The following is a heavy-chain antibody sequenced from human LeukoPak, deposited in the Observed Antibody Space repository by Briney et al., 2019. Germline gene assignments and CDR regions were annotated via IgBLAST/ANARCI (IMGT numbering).Heavy chain of an antibody. CDR3: ARGDYGDYFID. V-gene: IGHV4-30-2*01. CDR2: IYHSGST. J-gene: IGHJ4*02. D-gene: IGHD4-17*01. Sequence: SETLSLTCTVSGGSISSGGYYWSWIRQPPGKGLEWIGYIYHSGSTYYNPSLKSRVTISVDRSKNQFSLKLSSVTAADTAVYYCARGDYGDYFIDWGQGTLVTVSS. CDR1: GGSISSGGYY.